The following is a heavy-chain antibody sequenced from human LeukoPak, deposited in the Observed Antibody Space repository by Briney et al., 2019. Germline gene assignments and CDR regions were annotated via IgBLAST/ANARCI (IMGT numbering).Heavy chain of an antibody. D-gene: IGHD3-22*01. J-gene: IGHJ4*02. CDR2: IWYDGSNK. V-gene: IGHV3-33*01. CDR1: GFTFSSYG. Sequence: PGGSLRLSCAASGFTFSSYGMHWVRQAPGKGLEWVAVIWYDGSNKYYADSVKGRFTISRDNSKNTLYLQMNSLRAEDTAVYYCARARARGEVITPLPAYGGQGPLVTVSS. CDR3: ARARARGEVITPLPAY.